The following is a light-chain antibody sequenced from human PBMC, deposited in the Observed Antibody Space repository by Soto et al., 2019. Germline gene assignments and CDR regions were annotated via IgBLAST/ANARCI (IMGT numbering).Light chain of an antibody. CDR3: QQRINWPKT. V-gene: IGKV3-11*01. J-gene: IGKJ1*01. Sequence: EIVLTQSPATLSLSPGERATLSCRASQSVSSYLAWYQQKAGQAPTLLIYDAIKRALGIPARFSGSGSGTEFTLTISSLVPEDFAVYYCQQRINWPKTFVHGTKVEIK. CDR2: DAI. CDR1: QSVSSY.